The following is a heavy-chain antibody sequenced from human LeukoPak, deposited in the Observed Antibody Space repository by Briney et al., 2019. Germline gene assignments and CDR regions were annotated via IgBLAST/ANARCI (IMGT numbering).Heavy chain of an antibody. CDR3: ARHVSVAVTNFFDY. D-gene: IGHD6-19*01. J-gene: IGHJ4*02. Sequence: SETLSLTCTVSGSSISSRNYYWGWIRQPPGKGLEWIGGVYYTGTTYSNPSLKSRVTISVDTSKNQFSLRLSSVTAADTAVYYCARHVSVAVTNFFDYWGQGTLVTVSS. V-gene: IGHV4-39*01. CDR1: GSSISSRNYY. CDR2: VYYTGTT.